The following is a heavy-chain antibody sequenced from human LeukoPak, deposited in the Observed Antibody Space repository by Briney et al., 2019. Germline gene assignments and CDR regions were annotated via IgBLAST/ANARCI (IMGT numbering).Heavy chain of an antibody. V-gene: IGHV1-2*02. CDR3: ARGTVLRYFDWLYSYYYMDV. Sequence: VASVKVSCKASGYTFTGYYMHWVRQAPGQGLEWMGWINPNSGGTNYAQKFQGRVTMTRDTSISTAYMELSRLRSDDTAVYYCARGTVLRYFDWLYSYYYMDVWGKGTTVTISS. D-gene: IGHD3-9*01. J-gene: IGHJ6*03. CDR1: GYTFTGYY. CDR2: INPNSGGT.